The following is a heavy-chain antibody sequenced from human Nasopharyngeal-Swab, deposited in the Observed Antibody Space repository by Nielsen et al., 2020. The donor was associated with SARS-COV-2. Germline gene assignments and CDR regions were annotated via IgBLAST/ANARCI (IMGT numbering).Heavy chain of an antibody. V-gene: IGHV4-31*03. CDR3: ARGATIFGVVAYGMDV. Sequence: SETLSTCTVSGGSISSGGYYWSWIRQHPGKGLEWIGYIYYSGSTYYNPSLKSRVTISVDTSKNQFSLKLSSVTAADTAVYYCARGATIFGVVAYGMDVWGQGTTVTVSS. CDR2: IYYSGST. D-gene: IGHD3-3*01. CDR1: GGSISSGGYY. J-gene: IGHJ6*02.